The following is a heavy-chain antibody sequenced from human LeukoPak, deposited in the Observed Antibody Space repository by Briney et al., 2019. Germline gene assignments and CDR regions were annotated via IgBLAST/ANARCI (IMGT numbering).Heavy chain of an antibody. CDR3: ATGWDYMDV. J-gene: IGHJ6*03. CDR1: GFTFSGYS. D-gene: IGHD1-26*01. CDR2: ISISSSTI. Sequence: PGGSLRLSCAASGFTFSGYSMNWVRQAPGKGLEWVSYISISSSTIHYADSVKGRFTISRDNAKNSVYLQMNSLRAEDAAVYYCATGWDYMDVWGKGTTVTVSS. V-gene: IGHV3-48*04.